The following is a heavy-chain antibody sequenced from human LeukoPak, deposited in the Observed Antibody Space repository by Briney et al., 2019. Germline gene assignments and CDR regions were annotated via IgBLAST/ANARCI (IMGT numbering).Heavy chain of an antibody. D-gene: IGHD3-22*01. CDR2: ISSSSSTI. Sequence: TGGSLRLSCAASGFTFSSYSMNWVRQAPGKGLEWVSYISSSSSTIYYADSVKGRFTISRDNSKNTLYLQMNSLRAEDTAVYYCAKDRAYYSDSSGYYLVRAYDYWGQGTLVTVSS. CDR3: AKDRAYYSDSSGYYLVRAYDY. V-gene: IGHV3-48*01. J-gene: IGHJ4*02. CDR1: GFTFSSYS.